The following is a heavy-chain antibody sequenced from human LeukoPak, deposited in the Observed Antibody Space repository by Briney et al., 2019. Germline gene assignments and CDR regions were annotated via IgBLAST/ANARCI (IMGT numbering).Heavy chain of an antibody. CDR1: GGSISSGGYY. D-gene: IGHD3-3*01. CDR2: IYYSGST. CDR3: ARQTFWSGSRETRTFDY. Sequence: PSETLSLTCTVSGGSISSGGYYWSWIRQHPGRGLEWIGYIYYSGSTYYNPSLKSRVTISVDTSKNQFSLKLSSATAADTAVYYCARQTFWSGSRETRTFDYWGQGTLVTVSS. J-gene: IGHJ4*02. V-gene: IGHV4-31*03.